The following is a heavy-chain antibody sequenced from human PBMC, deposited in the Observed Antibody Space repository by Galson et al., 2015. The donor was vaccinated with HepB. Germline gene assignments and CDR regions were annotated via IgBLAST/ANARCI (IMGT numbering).Heavy chain of an antibody. CDR3: ASSRDWYFDL. Sequence: SVKVSCKASGYTFTSYGISWVRQAPGQGLEWMGWISAYNGNTNYAQKFQGRVTMTRDTSISTAYMELSRLRSDDTAVYYCASSRDWYFDLWGRGTLVTVSS. CDR2: ISAYNGNT. CDR1: GYTFTSYG. V-gene: IGHV1-18*01. J-gene: IGHJ2*01.